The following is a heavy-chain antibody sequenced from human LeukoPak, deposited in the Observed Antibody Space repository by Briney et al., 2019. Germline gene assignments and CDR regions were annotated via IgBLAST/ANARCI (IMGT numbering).Heavy chain of an antibody. J-gene: IGHJ3*02. Sequence: GGSLRLSCAASGFTFSSYSMNWVRQAPGKGLEWVSSISSSSSYIYYADSVKGRFTISRDNAKNSLYLQMNSLRAEDTTVYYCARARSDGAFDIWGQGTMVTVSS. CDR1: GFTFSSYS. CDR2: ISSSSSYI. D-gene: IGHD3-3*01. V-gene: IGHV3-21*01. CDR3: ARARSDGAFDI.